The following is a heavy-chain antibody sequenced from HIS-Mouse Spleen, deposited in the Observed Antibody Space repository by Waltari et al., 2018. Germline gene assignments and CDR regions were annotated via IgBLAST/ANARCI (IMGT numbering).Heavy chain of an antibody. CDR3: AREIPYSSSWYDWYFDL. V-gene: IGHV4-39*07. Sequence: QLQLQESGPGLVKPSETLSLTCTVSGGSISSSSYSWGWIRQPPGKGLEWIGSIYYSGRTYSHPSLKSRVTISVDTSKNQFSLKLSSVTAADTAVYYCAREIPYSSSWYDWYFDLWGRGTLVTVSS. CDR2: IYYSGRT. CDR1: GGSISSSSYS. J-gene: IGHJ2*01. D-gene: IGHD6-13*01.